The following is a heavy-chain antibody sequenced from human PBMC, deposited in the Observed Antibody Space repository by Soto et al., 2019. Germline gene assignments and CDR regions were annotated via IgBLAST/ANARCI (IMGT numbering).Heavy chain of an antibody. J-gene: IGHJ2*01. V-gene: IGHV3-23*01. CDR1: GFTFSDYA. Sequence: EVQLLESGGGLARPGGSLRLSCVASGFTFSDYAMTWVRQAPGKGLDWVATISATGGNIEYTDSLKGRFTISRDNSKNTLYLQLTGLTSDDTAVHYCAKVAGGLGYFDLWGRGTLVTVSS. D-gene: IGHD3-16*01. CDR2: ISATGGNI. CDR3: AKVAGGLGYFDL.